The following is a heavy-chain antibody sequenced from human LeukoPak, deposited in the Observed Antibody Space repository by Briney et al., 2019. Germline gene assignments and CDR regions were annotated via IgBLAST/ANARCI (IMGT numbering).Heavy chain of an antibody. D-gene: IGHD3-16*02. J-gene: IGHJ4*02. CDR1: GGSISSYY. V-gene: IGHV4-4*07. Sequence: TSETLSLTCTVSGGSISSYYWSWIRQPAGKGLEWIGRIYTSGSTNYNPSLKSRVTMSVDTSKNQFSLKLGSVTAADTAVYYCARHIARDYVWGSYRGGAGFDYWGQGTLVTVSS. CDR2: IYTSGST. CDR3: ARHIARDYVWGSYRGGAGFDY.